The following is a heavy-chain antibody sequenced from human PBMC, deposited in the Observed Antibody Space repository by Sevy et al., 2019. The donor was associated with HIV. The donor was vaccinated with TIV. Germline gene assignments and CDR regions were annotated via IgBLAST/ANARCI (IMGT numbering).Heavy chain of an antibody. D-gene: IGHD3-16*02. CDR3: AKGPVWGSYRSFDY. J-gene: IGHJ4*02. Sequence: GGSLRLSCAASGFTFSSYGMHWVRQAPGKGLEWVAVISYDGSNKYYADSVKGRFTISRDNSKNTLYLQMNSLRAEDTAVYYCAKGPVWGSYRSFDYWVQGTLVTVSS. CDR2: ISYDGSNK. V-gene: IGHV3-30*18. CDR1: GFTFSSYG.